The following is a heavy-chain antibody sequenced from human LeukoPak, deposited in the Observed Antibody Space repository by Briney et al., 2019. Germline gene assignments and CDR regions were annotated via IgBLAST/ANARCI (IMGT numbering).Heavy chain of an antibody. CDR2: INPNSGGT. D-gene: IGHD3-10*01. CDR3: ARGYGSGSYSYFDY. V-gene: IGHV1-2*02. J-gene: IGHJ4*02. CDR1: GYTFTGYY. Sequence: GASVKVSCKASGYTFTGYYMHWVRQAPGQGLEWMGWINPNSGGTNYAQKFQGRVTMTRDTSISTAYMELSRLRSDDTAVYYCARGYGSGSYSYFDYWGQGTLVTVSS.